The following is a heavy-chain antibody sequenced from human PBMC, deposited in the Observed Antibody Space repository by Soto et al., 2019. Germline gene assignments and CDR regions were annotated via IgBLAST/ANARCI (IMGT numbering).Heavy chain of an antibody. CDR1: GFTLSGYA. CDR3: ARRARPDFYYMDV. V-gene: IGHV3-64*01. Sequence: PGGSLRLSCAASGFTLSGYAMDWVRQDPGKGLEYVSGISSNGVGTYYANSVQGRFTISRDNSKNTVYLQMGSLGPEDMAVYYCARRARPDFYYMDVWGKGTTVTVSS. D-gene: IGHD6-6*01. J-gene: IGHJ6*03. CDR2: ISSNGVGT.